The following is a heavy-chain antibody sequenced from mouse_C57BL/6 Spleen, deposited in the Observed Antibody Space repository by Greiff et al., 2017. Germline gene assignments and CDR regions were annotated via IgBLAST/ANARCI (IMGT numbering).Heavy chain of an antibody. D-gene: IGHD4-1*01. J-gene: IGHJ2*01. CDR2: IYPRSGNT. Sequence: VKLMESGAELARPGASVKLSCKASGYTFTSYGISWVKQRTGQGLEWIGEIYPRSGNTYYNEKFKGKATLTADKSSSTAYMELRSLTSEDSAVYFCARRGDWDEEGTGYFDYWGQGTTLTVSS. CDR1: GYTFTSYG. V-gene: IGHV1-81*01. CDR3: ARRGDWDEEGTGYFDY.